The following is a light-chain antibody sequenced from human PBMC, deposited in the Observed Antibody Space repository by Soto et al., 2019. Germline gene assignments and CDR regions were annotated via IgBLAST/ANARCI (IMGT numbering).Light chain of an antibody. J-gene: IGLJ2*01. CDR1: SGHSNYA. CDR3: QTWGSGIVV. V-gene: IGLV4-69*01. Sequence: QSVLTQSPSASASLGASVKLTCTLSSGHSNYAIAWHQQQSEKGPRFLMNLNSDGSHSKGDGIPDRFSGSSSGAERYLTISILQSEDEADYYCQTWGSGIVVFGGGTQLTVL. CDR2: LNSDGSH.